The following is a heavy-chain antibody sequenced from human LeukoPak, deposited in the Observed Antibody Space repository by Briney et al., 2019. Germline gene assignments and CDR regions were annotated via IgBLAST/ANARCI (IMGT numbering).Heavy chain of an antibody. J-gene: IGHJ4*02. CDR2: ISSSGSTI. D-gene: IGHD1-26*01. CDR3: ARGRYSAFDY. CDR1: GFTFSSYE. V-gene: IGHV3-48*03. Sequence: TGGSLRLSCAASGFTFSSYEMNWVRQAPGKGLEWVSYISSSGSTIHYADSVKGRFTISRDNAKNSLYLQMNSLRAEDTAVYYCARGRYSAFDYWGQGTLVTVSS.